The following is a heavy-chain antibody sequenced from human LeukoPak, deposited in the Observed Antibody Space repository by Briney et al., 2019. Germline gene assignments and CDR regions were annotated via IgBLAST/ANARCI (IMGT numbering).Heavy chain of an antibody. CDR2: IYPDDSES. V-gene: IGHV5-51*01. J-gene: IGHJ4*02. CDR3: ARHRDYAVDY. CDR1: GYSFTNYW. Sequence: GESLKISCEASGYSFTNYWIGWVRQMPGKGLEWMGIIYPDDSESEYSPSFQGQVTISAGKSISTAYLQWSSLRASDTAIYYCARHRDYAVDYWGQGTLVTVSS. D-gene: IGHD4-17*01.